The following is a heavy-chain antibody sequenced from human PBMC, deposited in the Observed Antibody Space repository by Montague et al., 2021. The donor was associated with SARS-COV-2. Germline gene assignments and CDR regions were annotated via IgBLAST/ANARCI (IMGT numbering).Heavy chain of an antibody. Sequence: KKNSGNTYYNPSLKSRVTISVDTSKNPFSLKLSSVTAADTAVYYCARCRASRSITIVGGVNPGIRYYYYMDVGGKGTTVT. D-gene: IGHD3-3*01. CDR3: ARCRASRSITIVGGVNPGIRYYYYMDV. CDR2: KKNSGNT. V-gene: IGHV4-34*01. J-gene: IGHJ6*03.